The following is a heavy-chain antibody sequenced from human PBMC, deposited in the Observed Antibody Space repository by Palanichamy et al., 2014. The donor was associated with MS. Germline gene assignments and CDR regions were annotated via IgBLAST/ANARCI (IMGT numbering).Heavy chain of an antibody. Sequence: QVQLQESGPGLVKPSETLSLTCTVSGGSISSYYWSWIRQPPGKGLEWIGYIYYSGSTNYNPSLKSRVTISVDTSKNQFSLKLSSVTAADTAVYYCARVTYYYDSSGYNNYYYYYYGMDVWGQGTTVTVSS. CDR2: IYYSGST. CDR1: GGSISSYY. CDR3: ARVTYYYDSSGYNNYYYYYYGMDV. V-gene: IGHV4-59*01. J-gene: IGHJ6*02. D-gene: IGHD3-22*01.